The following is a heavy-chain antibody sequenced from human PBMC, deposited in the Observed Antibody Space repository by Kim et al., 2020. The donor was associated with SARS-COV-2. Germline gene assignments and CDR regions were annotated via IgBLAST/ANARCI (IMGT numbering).Heavy chain of an antibody. V-gene: IGHV3-74*01. CDR2: INTDGSTT. CDR1: GFTFSNYW. J-gene: IGHJ4*02. CDR3: ARQATVVTAAVGY. D-gene: IGHD2-15*01. Sequence: GGSLRLSCTASGFTFSNYWMHWVRQAPGKGLVWVSRINTDGSTTNYADSVKGRFTISRDDAKNTLYLQMSRLRAENTAVYYFARQATVVTAAVGYWGQGTLVTVSS.